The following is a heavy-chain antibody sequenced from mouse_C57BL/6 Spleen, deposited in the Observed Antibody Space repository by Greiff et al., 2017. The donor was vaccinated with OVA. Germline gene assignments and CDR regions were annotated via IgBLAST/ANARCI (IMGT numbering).Heavy chain of an antibody. Sequence: EVKVEESGGGLVQPGGSLSLSCAASGFTFTDYYMSWVRQPPGKALEWLGFIRNKANGYTTEYSASVKGRFTISRDNSQSILHLQMNALRAEDSATYYCARYRTAQATYAMDYWGQGTSVTVSS. CDR3: ARYRTAQATYAMDY. J-gene: IGHJ4*01. D-gene: IGHD3-2*02. CDR2: IRNKANGYTT. V-gene: IGHV7-3*01. CDR1: GFTFTDYY.